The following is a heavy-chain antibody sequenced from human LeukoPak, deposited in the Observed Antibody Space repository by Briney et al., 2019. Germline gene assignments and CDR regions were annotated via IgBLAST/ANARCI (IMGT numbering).Heavy chain of an antibody. CDR1: GGSISSYY. J-gene: IGHJ4*02. Sequence: PSGTLSLTCIVSGGSISSYYWSWIRQPPGKGLEWIGYIYYSGSTNYNPSLKSRVTISVDTSKNQFSLKLSSVTAADTAVYYCARTIRGYYDSSGYFDYWGQGTLVTVSS. V-gene: IGHV4-59*01. CDR3: ARTIRGYYDSSGYFDY. D-gene: IGHD3-22*01. CDR2: IYYSGST.